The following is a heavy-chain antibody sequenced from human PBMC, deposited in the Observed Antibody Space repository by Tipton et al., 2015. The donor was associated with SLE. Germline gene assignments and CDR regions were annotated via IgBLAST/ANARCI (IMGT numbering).Heavy chain of an antibody. CDR2: IYYTGNT. Sequence: TLSLTCTVSGGSISSTSHYWVWIRQPPGKGLEWIGNIYYTGNTYYNPSLKSRVTISVDTSNNHFSLKLSSVTAADTAVYYCARGQLVNYYYYGMDVWGQGTTVTVSS. CDR3: ARGQLVNYYYYGMDV. D-gene: IGHD6-6*01. J-gene: IGHJ6*02. V-gene: IGHV4-39*02. CDR1: GGSISSTSHY.